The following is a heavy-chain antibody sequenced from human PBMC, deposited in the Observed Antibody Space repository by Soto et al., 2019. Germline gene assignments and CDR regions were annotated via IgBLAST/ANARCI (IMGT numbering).Heavy chain of an antibody. CDR3: VKGIRRPLAVAVAFDI. CDR1: VFTFSGYA. V-gene: IGHV3-64D*06. CDR2: ISSNGGST. D-gene: IGHD6-19*01. Sequence: GGCLRLSWSAAVFTFSGYAMHWVRQAPGKGLEYVSAISSNGGSTYYADSVKGRFTISRDNSKNTLYLQMSSLRAEDTAVYYCVKGIRRPLAVAVAFDIWGQGTMVTVSS. J-gene: IGHJ3*02.